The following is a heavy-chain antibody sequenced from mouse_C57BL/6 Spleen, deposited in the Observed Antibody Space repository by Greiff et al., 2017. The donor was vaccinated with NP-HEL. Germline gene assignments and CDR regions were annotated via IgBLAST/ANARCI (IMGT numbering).Heavy chain of an antibody. Sequence: EVKVVESGGGLVQPGGSLKLSCAASGFTFSDYYMYWVRQTPEKRLEWVAYISNGGGSTYYPDTVKGRFTISSDNAKDTLYLQMSRLTSDDTAMYYCAKPRRDYYGRALYAMDYWGQGTSVTVSS. V-gene: IGHV5-12*01. J-gene: IGHJ4*01. CDR3: AKPRRDYYGRALYAMDY. D-gene: IGHD1-1*01. CDR1: GFTFSDYY. CDR2: ISNGGGST.